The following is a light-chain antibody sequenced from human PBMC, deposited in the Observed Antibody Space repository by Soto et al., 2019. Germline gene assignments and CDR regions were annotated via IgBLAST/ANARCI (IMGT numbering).Light chain of an antibody. CDR3: QQYYSYPRT. CDR2: AAS. V-gene: IGKV1-8*01. Sequence: AIWMTQSPSSFSASTGDRVTITCRASQGISSYLAWYQQKPGKAPKLLIYAASTLQSGVPSRFSGSGSGTDFTLTISCLQSEDFATYYCQQYYSYPRTFGGGTKVDIK. J-gene: IGKJ4*01. CDR1: QGISSY.